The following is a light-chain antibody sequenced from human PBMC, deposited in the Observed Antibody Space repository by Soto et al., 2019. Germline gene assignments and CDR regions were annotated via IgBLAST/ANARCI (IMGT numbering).Light chain of an antibody. CDR3: QQRANWPGT. CDR1: QSVYNY. CDR2: DVS. V-gene: IGKV3-11*01. Sequence: ELVMTQSPATLSVSPGERATLSCRASQSVYNYLAWYQQKPGQAPRLLIYDVSDRATGLPDRFSGSGSGTDFTLTISSLEPEDSAIYYCQQRANWPGTFGQGTKVDIK. J-gene: IGKJ1*01.